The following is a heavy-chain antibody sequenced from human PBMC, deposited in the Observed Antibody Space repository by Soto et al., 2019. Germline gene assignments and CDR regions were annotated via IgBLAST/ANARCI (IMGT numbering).Heavy chain of an antibody. Sequence: EVQLEESGGGLVQPGGSLRLSCAASGFTFSNYWMSWVRQAPGKGLEWVANINQDGSEKYYVDSVKGRFTISRDNAKNAEYLQRNGMGAENTAVYYCEGGGQFLLATTDYWGQVTLVNGST. D-gene: IGHD3-16*01. CDR1: GFTFSNYW. J-gene: IGHJ4*02. V-gene: IGHV3-7*01. CDR2: INQDGSEK. CDR3: EGGGQFLLATTDY.